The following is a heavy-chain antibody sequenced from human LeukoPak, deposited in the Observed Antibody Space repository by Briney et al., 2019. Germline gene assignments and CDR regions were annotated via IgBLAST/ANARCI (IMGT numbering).Heavy chain of an antibody. CDR1: GFTFSSYW. V-gene: IGHV3-7*01. CDR3: ARDSVAGYYFGGGPIGY. CDR2: IKQDGSEK. D-gene: IGHD3-22*01. J-gene: IGHJ4*02. Sequence: GGSLRLSCAASGFTFSSYWMSWVRQAPGKGLEWVANIKQDGSEKYYVDSVKGRFTISRDNAKNSLYLQMNSLRAEDTAVYYCARDSVAGYYFGGGPIGYWGQGTLVTVSS.